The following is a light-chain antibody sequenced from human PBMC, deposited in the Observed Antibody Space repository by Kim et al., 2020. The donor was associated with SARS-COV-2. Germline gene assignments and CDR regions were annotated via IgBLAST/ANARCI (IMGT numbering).Light chain of an antibody. CDR1: SGHSSYI. CDR3: ETWDSNTRV. J-gene: IGLJ3*02. CDR2: LEGSGSY. Sequence: SVKLTCTLSSGHSSYIIAWHQQQPGKAPRYLMKLEGSGSYNKGSGVPDRFSGSSSGADHYLTISNLQSEDEADYYCETWDSNTRVFGGGTQLTVL. V-gene: IGLV4-60*03.